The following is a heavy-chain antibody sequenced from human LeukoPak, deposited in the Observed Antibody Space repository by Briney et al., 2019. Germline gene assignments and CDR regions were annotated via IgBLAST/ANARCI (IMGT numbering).Heavy chain of an antibody. CDR2: IGTAGDT. D-gene: IGHD2-15*01. V-gene: IGHV3-13*01. CDR1: GFTFGSYD. J-gene: IGHJ2*01. CDR3: ARRAGYCSGGSCLPDWYFDL. Sequence: QPGGSLRLSCVASGFTFGSYDMHWVRQATGKGLEWVSAIGTAGDTYYPGSVKGRFTISRENAKNSLYLQMNSLRAGDTAVYYCARRAGYCSGGSCLPDWYFDLWGRGTLVTVSS.